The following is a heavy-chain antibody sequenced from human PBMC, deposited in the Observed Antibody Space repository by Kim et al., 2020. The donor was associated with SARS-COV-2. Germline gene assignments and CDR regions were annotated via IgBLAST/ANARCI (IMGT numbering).Heavy chain of an antibody. D-gene: IGHD2-21*02. Sequence: DGSEKHYVDSRKGRFTISRDNAMDSFYLQMNGLRVEDTAVYYCMGTGTYSYWGQGTLVTVSS. J-gene: IGHJ4*02. V-gene: IGHV3-7*01. CDR2: DGSEK. CDR3: MGTGTYSY.